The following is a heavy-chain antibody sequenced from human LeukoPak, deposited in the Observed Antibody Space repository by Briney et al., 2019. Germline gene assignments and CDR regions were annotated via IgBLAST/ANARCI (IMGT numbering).Heavy chain of an antibody. CDR2: INPSGGST. V-gene: IGHV1-46*01. CDR3: ARETHGYYYYYGMDV. J-gene: IGHJ6*02. Sequence: ASVRLSCKASGYTFTSYYMHWVRQAPGQGLEWMGIINPSGGSTSYAQKFQGRVTMTRDTSTSTVYMELSSLRSEDTAVYYCARETHGYYYYYGMDVWGQGTTVTVSS. D-gene: IGHD4-23*01. CDR1: GYTFTSYY.